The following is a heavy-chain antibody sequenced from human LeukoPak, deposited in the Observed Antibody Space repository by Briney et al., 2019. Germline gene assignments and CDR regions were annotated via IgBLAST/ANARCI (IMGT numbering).Heavy chain of an antibody. D-gene: IGHD4-11*01. V-gene: IGHV4-39*01. CDR3: ARLRYSNYLDY. CDR2: IYYSGST. CDR1: GGSISSSSYY. Sequence: SETLSLTCTVSGGSISSSSYYWGWLRQPPGMGREWIGSIYYSGSTYYNPSLKSRVTISVDTSKNEFSLKLSSVTAADTAVYYCARLRYSNYLDYWGQGTLVTVSS. J-gene: IGHJ4*02.